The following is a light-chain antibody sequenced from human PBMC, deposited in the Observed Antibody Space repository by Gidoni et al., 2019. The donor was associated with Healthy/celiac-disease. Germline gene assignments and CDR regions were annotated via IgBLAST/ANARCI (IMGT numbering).Light chain of an antibody. CDR2: DAS. J-gene: IGKJ1*01. CDR1: QDISTY. Sequence: DIQMTQSPSSLSASVGDRVTITCQASQDISTYFNWYQQKPGKAPKLLIYDASNLETGVPSRFSGSGSGTDFTFTISSLQPEDIATYYCQQYDNLPRTFGQGTKVEIK. V-gene: IGKV1-33*01. CDR3: QQYDNLPRT.